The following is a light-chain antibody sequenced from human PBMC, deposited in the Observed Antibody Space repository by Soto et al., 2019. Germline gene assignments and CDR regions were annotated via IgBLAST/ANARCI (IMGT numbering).Light chain of an antibody. J-gene: IGKJ1*01. CDR2: AAS. CDR1: QSISSW. V-gene: IGKV1-5*01. CDR3: QQYNSYRT. Sequence: DIQMTQSASTLSASVGDRVTITCRASQSISSWLAWYQQKPGKAPKLLIYAASSLQTGVPSRFSGSGSGTDFTLTISSLQPDDFATYYCQQYNSYRTFGQRAKVDIK.